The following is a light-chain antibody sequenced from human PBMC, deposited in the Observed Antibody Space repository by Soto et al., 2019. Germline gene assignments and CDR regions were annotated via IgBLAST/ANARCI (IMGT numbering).Light chain of an antibody. J-gene: IGKJ1*01. CDR2: DAS. V-gene: IGKV3-11*01. CDR3: QQRSNWPKT. CDR1: QSVNSF. Sequence: EIVLTQSPATRSLSPGERATLSCRASQSVNSFLAWYQQKPGQAPRLLIYDASHRATGIPARFSGSGSGTDFTLTISSLEPEDFAVYYCQQRSNWPKTFGQGTKVDIK.